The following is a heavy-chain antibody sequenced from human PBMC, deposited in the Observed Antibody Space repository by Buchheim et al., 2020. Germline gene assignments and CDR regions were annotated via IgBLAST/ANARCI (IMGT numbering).Heavy chain of an antibody. J-gene: IGHJ4*02. CDR3: ARGPPLIYYEGSGYYYFDS. V-gene: IGHV4-34*01. CDR1: GGSFSGYF. D-gene: IGHD3-22*01. CDR2: INHSGST. Sequence: QVQLQQWGAGLWKPSETLSLTCAVYGGSFSGYFWIGEINHSGSTNYNPSLKSRVTVSVDTSRNQFSLTLSSVTAADTAVYCCARGPPLIYYEGSGYYYFDSWGQGTL.